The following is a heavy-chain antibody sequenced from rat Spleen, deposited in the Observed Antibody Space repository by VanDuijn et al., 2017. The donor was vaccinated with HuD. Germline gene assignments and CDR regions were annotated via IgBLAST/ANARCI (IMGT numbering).Heavy chain of an antibody. CDR1: GLTFSRYY. J-gene: IGHJ1*01. CDR3: ASVITEGRLRGYWYFDF. D-gene: IGHD1-11*01. CDR2: ITNTGGNT. V-gene: IGHV5-25*01. Sequence: EVQLVESGGGLVQSGRSLRLSCAASGLTFSRYYMAWVRQAPTKGLEWVASITNTGGNTYYRDSVKGRFTISRDNAKDTLFLRMDSLRSEDTATYYCASVITEGRLRGYWYFDFWGPGTMVTVSS.